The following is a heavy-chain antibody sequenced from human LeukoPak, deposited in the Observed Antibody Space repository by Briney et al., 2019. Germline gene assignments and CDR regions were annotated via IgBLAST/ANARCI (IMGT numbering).Heavy chain of an antibody. J-gene: IGHJ4*02. CDR1: GYTFTSYG. Sequence: ASVKVSCKASGYTFTSYGISWVRQAPGQGLEWMGWISAYNGNTNYAQKLQGRVTMTTDTSTSTAYMELRSLRSDDTSVYYCARVYGIPGTTARREPFDYWGQGTLVTVSS. D-gene: IGHD1-7*01. V-gene: IGHV1-18*01. CDR3: ARVYGIPGTTARREPFDY. CDR2: ISAYNGNT.